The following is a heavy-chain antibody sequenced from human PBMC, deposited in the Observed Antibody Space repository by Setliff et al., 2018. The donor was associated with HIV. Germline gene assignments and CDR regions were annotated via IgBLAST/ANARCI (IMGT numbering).Heavy chain of an antibody. D-gene: IGHD4-4*01. CDR2: IHDNGKA. CDR3: ARFSNTLNWFDP. V-gene: IGHV4-39*01. Sequence: SETLSLTCTVSGDYISSDDYYWGWLRQAPGKGLEWMGFIHDNGKAFYDTALKSRLTMYADTSKNQFSPKLNSVTAADTAVYYCARFSNTLNWFDPWGQGTLVTVSS. J-gene: IGHJ5*02. CDR1: GDYISSDDYY.